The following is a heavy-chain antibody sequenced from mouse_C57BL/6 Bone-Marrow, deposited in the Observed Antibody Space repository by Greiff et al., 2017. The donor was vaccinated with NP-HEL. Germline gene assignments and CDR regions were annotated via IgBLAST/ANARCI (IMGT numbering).Heavy chain of an antibody. D-gene: IGHD2-4*01. CDR1: GYTFTDYY. Sequence: EVQLQQSGPELVKPGASVKISYKASGYTFTDYYMNWVKQSHGKSLEWIGDINPNNGGTSYNQKFKGKATLTVDKSSSTAYMELRSLTSEDSAVYYCARRVYDYSTLYYAMDYWGQGTSVTVSS. J-gene: IGHJ4*01. V-gene: IGHV1-26*01. CDR3: ARRVYDYSTLYYAMDY. CDR2: INPNNGGT.